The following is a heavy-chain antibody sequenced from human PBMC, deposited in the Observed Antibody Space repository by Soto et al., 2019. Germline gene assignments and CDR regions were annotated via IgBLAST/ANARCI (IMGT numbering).Heavy chain of an antibody. Sequence: WETLSLTCAVYGGSFSGYYWSWIRQPPGKGLEWIGEINHSGSTNYNPSLKNRVTISVDTSKNQFSLKLSSVTAADTAVYYCARERCIQLWFSPPSRSGFDRRGRVTLGIVSS. D-gene: IGHD5-18*01. CDR2: INHSGST. CDR3: ARERCIQLWFSPPSRSGFDR. V-gene: IGHV4-34*01. J-gene: IGHJ5*02. CDR1: GGSFSGYY.